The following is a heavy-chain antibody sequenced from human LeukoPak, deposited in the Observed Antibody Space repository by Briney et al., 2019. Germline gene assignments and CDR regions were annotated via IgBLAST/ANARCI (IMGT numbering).Heavy chain of an antibody. Sequence: GGSLRLSCAASGFTFSSYSMNWVRQAPGKGLEWVSSISSSSSYIYYADSVKGRFTISRDNSKNTLYLQMNSLRAEDTAVYYCAKDRDSGWYFDYWGQGTLVTVSS. J-gene: IGHJ4*02. CDR1: GFTFSSYS. CDR2: ISSSSSYI. V-gene: IGHV3-21*04. D-gene: IGHD6-25*01. CDR3: AKDRDSGWYFDY.